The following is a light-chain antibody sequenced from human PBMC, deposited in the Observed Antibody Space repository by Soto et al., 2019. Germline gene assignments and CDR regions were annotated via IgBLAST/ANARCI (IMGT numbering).Light chain of an antibody. CDR2: GAS. V-gene: IGKV3-20*01. CDR3: QQYGSSRT. CDR1: QRVSSSY. Sequence: EIVLTQSPGTLSLSPGERATLSCRASQRVSSSYLAWYQQKPGQAPRLLIYGASSRATGIPDRSSGSGSGTDFTLTISRLEPEDFAVYYCQQYGSSRTFGQGTKVDIK. J-gene: IGKJ1*01.